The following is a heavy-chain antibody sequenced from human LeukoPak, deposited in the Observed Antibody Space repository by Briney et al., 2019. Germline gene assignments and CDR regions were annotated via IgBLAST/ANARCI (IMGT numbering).Heavy chain of an antibody. Sequence: GGSLRLPCAASGFTFSSYWMSWVRQTPGKGLEWVAHLNQDGSERYYVDSVKGRFTISRENAKNSLYLQMNSLRAEDTAVYYCAKCGSGSNFDYWGQGILVTVSS. CDR3: AKCGSGSNFDY. V-gene: IGHV3-7*02. CDR1: GFTFSSYW. J-gene: IGHJ4*02. D-gene: IGHD3-10*01. CDR2: LNQDGSER.